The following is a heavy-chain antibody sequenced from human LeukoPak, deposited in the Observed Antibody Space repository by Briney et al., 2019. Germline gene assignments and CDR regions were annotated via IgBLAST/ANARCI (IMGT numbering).Heavy chain of an antibody. CDR3: ARSMYGEGRRIIDFDY. Sequence: PGGSLRLSCAASGFTFSDHYIDWVRQAPGTGLQWVARTRNKVNSYTTAYAASLTGRFTVSRDDSSNSVYLQMNSLKIEDTAVYYCARSMYGEGRRIIDFDYWGQGSLLTVSS. CDR2: TRNKVNSYTT. CDR1: GFTFSDHY. V-gene: IGHV3-72*01. D-gene: IGHD4/OR15-4a*01. J-gene: IGHJ4*02.